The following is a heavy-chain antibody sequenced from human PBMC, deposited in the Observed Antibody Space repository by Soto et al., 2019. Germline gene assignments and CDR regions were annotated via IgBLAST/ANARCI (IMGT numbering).Heavy chain of an antibody. Sequence: EVQLLESGGGLVQPGGSVRLSCAASGFTFRNYAMTWVRQAPGKGLEWVSSIHGEGAGTYYADSVKGRFTVSRDDSKETLDLQMSSLRVDDTAVYYCAKDGVSRNADGDWFDHWGQGTLGTVAS. J-gene: IGHJ5*02. CDR3: AKDGVSRNADGDWFDH. CDR1: GFTFRNYA. V-gene: IGHV3-23*01. CDR2: IHGEGAGT. D-gene: IGHD2-8*01.